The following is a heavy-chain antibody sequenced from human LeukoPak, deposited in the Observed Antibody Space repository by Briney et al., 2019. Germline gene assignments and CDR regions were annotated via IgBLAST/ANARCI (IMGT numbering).Heavy chain of an antibody. J-gene: IGHJ4*02. CDR3: AKDSSSGY. Sequence: GGSLRLSCAASGFTFSNYAMHWVRQAPGKGLEWAAVISYDGSNKYYADSVKGRFTISRDNSKNTLYLQMNSLRAEDTAVYYCAKDSSSGYWGQGTLVTVSS. V-gene: IGHV3-30*04. CDR1: GFTFSNYA. CDR2: ISYDGSNK. D-gene: IGHD6-6*01.